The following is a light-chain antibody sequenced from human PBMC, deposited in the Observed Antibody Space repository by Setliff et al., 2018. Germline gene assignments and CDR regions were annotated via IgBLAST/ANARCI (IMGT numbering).Light chain of an antibody. V-gene: IGLV2-11*01. Sequence: QSALTQPRLVSGSPGQSVTISCTGTSSDVGIYNYVSWYQQHPGKAPKLMIYDVSKWPSGVPDRFSGSKSGNTASLTISGLQADDEADYYCCSYAGSYTVVFGGGTKVTVL. CDR2: DVS. J-gene: IGLJ2*01. CDR3: CSYAGSYTVV. CDR1: SSDVGIYNY.